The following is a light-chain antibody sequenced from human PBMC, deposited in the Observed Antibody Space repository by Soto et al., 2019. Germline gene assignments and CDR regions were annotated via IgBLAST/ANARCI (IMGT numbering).Light chain of an antibody. CDR2: GAS. Sequence: EIVLTQSPGTLSLPPGERATLSCRASQRVSSSYLAWYQQRPGQSPRLLIYGASSRATGIPDRFSGSGSGTDFTLTISRLEPEDFAVYYCQQYGSPLTFGGGTKVEIK. CDR3: QQYGSPLT. V-gene: IGKV3-20*01. CDR1: QRVSSSY. J-gene: IGKJ4*01.